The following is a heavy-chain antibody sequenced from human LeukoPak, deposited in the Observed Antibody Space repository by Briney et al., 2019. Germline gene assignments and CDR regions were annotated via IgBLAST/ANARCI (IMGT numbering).Heavy chain of an antibody. V-gene: IGHV1-69*05. J-gene: IGHJ4*02. CDR2: IIPIFGTA. CDR3: ARDKNHYDTRGDF. Sequence: GASVKVSCKASGGTFSSYAISWVRQAPGQGLEWMGGIIPIFGTANYAQKFQGRVTITTDESTSTAYMELSSLRSEDTAVYYCARDKNHYDTRGDFWGQGTLVTVSS. CDR1: GGTFSSYA. D-gene: IGHD3-22*01.